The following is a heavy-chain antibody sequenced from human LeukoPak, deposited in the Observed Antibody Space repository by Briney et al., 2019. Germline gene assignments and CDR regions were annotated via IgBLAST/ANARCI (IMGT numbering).Heavy chain of an antibody. CDR1: GYTFTSYD. CDR2: MNPNSGNT. Sequence: RASVKVSCKASGYTFTSYDINWVRQATGKGLEWMGWMNPNSGNTDYAQKFQGRVTMTMNTSISTAYMELSSLRSEDTAVYYCARRVRTIPDVWGKGTTVTVSS. V-gene: IGHV1-8*01. J-gene: IGHJ6*04. D-gene: IGHD3-9*01. CDR3: ARRVRTIPDV.